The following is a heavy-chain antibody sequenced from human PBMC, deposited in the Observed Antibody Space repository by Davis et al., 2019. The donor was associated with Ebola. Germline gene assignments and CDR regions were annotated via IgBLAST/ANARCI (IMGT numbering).Heavy chain of an antibody. CDR3: ARSGAPLNFDY. Sequence: GESLKISCAASGFTFSDYYMSWIRQAPGKGLEWVAVISYDGSNKYYADSVKGRFTISRDNSKNTLYLQMNSLRAEDTAVYYCARSGAPLNFDYWGQGTLVTVSS. CDR2: ISYDGSNK. CDR1: GFTFSDYY. D-gene: IGHD3-10*01. V-gene: IGHV3-30*03. J-gene: IGHJ4*02.